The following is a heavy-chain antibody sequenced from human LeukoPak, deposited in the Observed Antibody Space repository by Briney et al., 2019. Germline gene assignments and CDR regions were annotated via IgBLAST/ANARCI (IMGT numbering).Heavy chain of an antibody. Sequence: PGGSLTLSCAASGFSFSSHNMNWVRQAPGKGLEWVSCITSNNDIYYADAVKGRFTIYRDNAKNSLYLQMNSLRGEDTAVYYCARDWGGLTAYYRSAFDIWGRGTLDSVSS. J-gene: IGHJ3*02. CDR3: ARDWGGLTAYYRSAFDI. D-gene: IGHD3-9*01. V-gene: IGHV3-69-1*02. CDR1: GFSFSSHN. CDR2: ITSNNDI.